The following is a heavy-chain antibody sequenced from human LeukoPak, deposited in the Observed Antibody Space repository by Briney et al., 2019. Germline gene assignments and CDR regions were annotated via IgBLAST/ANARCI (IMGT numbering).Heavy chain of an antibody. D-gene: IGHD3-16*02. Sequence: GGSLRLSCAASEFTFSSYAMSWVRQAPGKGLEWVGRIKSKTDGGTTDYAAPVKGRFTISRDDSKNTLYLQMNSLKTEDTAVYYCTTDLLSTGDYDYVWGSYRNTDYFDYWGQGTLVTVSS. CDR1: EFTFSSYA. J-gene: IGHJ4*02. V-gene: IGHV3-15*01. CDR3: TTDLLSTGDYDYVWGSYRNTDYFDY. CDR2: IKSKTDGGTT.